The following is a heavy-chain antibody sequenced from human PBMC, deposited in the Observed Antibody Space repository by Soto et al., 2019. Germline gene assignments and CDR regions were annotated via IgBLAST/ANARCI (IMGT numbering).Heavy chain of an antibody. D-gene: IGHD2-2*01. Sequence: ASVKVSCKASGYIFTDYYMNWVRQAPGQGLEWMGWINPNSGGTNYAQKFQGRVTMTTDTSITTAYMELSGLRSDDTAVYYCSRPYCGSNSCHNWFDPWGQGTLVTVSS. CDR2: INPNSGGT. J-gene: IGHJ5*02. V-gene: IGHV1-2*02. CDR3: SRPYCGSNSCHNWFDP. CDR1: GYIFTDYY.